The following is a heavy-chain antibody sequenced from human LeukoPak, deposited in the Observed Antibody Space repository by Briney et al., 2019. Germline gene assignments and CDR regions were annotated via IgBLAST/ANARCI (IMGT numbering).Heavy chain of an antibody. CDR1: GGTFSSYA. CDR2: IIPIFGRT. CDR3: ARAPLQLVTHNYFDY. V-gene: IGHV1-69*05. Sequence: SVKVSCKASGGTFSSYAISWVRQAPGQGLEWMGRIIPIFGRTNYAQKFQGGVTITTDESTSTAYMELSSLRSEDTAVYYCARAPLQLVTHNYFDYWGQGTLVTVSS. D-gene: IGHD2-21*01. J-gene: IGHJ4*02.